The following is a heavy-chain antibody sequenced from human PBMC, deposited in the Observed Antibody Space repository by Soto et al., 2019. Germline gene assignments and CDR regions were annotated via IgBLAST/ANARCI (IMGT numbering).Heavy chain of an antibody. D-gene: IGHD2-8*01. J-gene: IGHJ4*02. Sequence: EVQLVESGGGLVQPGGSLRLSCAASGLTFSSYSMNWVRQAPGKGLEWVSDISTSSTTIHYADSVKGRFTISRDNAKNSLYLQMNSLRAEDTAVYYCVMGYYFDYCGQGTLVTVSS. CDR2: ISTSSTTI. CDR1: GLTFSSYS. V-gene: IGHV3-48*01. CDR3: VMGYYFDY.